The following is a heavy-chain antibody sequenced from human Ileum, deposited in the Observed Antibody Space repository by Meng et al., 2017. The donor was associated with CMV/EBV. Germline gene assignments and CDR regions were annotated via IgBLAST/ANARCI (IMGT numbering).Heavy chain of an antibody. CDR3: ARDPGYYDFWSGYSGWFDP. CDR2: IYYSGST. V-gene: IGHV4-31*02. J-gene: IGHJ5*02. CDR1: ISSGGYD. Sequence: ISSGGYDWSWIRQHPGKGLEWIGYIYYSGSTYYNPSLKSRVTISVDTSKNQFSLKLSSVTAADTAVYYCARDPGYYDFWSGYSGWFDPWGQGTLVTVSS. D-gene: IGHD3-3*01.